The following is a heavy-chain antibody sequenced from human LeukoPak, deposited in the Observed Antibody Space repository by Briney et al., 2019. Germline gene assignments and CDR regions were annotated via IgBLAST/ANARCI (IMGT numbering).Heavy chain of an antibody. CDR3: ARDPIAAAAPGAFDI. Sequence: PGGSLRLSCAASGFIFKSYWMSWVRQAPGKGLEWVANIKQDGSEENYVDSVRGRFTISRDNAKKSLYLQMNSLRAEDTAVYYCARDPIAAAAPGAFDIWGQGTMVTVSS. V-gene: IGHV3-7*01. CDR1: GFIFKSYW. D-gene: IGHD6-13*01. J-gene: IGHJ3*02. CDR2: IKQDGSEE.